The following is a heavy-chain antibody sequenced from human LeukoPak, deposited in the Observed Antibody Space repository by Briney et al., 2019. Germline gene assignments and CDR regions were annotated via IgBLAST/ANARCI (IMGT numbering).Heavy chain of an antibody. CDR1: GGSISSSSYY. Sequence: SETPSLTCTVSGGSISSSSYYWGWIRQPPGKGLEWIGEINHSGSTNYNPSLKSRVTISVDTSKNQFSLKLSSVTAADTAVYYCARGGEKPESPYNIVAPRVRYYFDYWGQGTLVTVSS. J-gene: IGHJ4*02. V-gene: IGHV4-39*07. D-gene: IGHD5-12*01. CDR2: INHSGST. CDR3: ARGGEKPESPYNIVAPRVRYYFDY.